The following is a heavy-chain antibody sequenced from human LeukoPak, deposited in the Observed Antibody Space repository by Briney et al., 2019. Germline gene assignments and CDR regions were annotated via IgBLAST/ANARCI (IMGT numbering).Heavy chain of an antibody. CDR3: ARARAYYYDSSGKNWFDP. CDR1: RYTLTGYY. V-gene: IGHV1-2*02. CDR2: INPNSGGT. Sequence: ASLKVSCKASRYTLTGYYMHWVRQASGQGLEWMGWINPNSGGTNYAQKFQGRVTMTRDTSISTAYMKLSRLRSDDTAVYYCARARAYYYDSSGKNWFDPWGQGTLVTVSS. J-gene: IGHJ5*02. D-gene: IGHD3-22*01.